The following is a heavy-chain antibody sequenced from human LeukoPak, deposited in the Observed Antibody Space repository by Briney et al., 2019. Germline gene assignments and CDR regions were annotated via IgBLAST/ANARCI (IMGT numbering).Heavy chain of an antibody. J-gene: IGHJ4*02. Sequence: SQTLSLTCTVSGGSISSGGYYWSWIRQHPGKGLEWIGYIYYSGSTYYNPSLKSRVIISVATSKNQFSLKLSSVTAADTAVYYCARAFAGGNSGGFDYWGQGTLVTVSS. CDR1: GGSISSGGYY. CDR3: ARAFAGGNSGGFDY. CDR2: IYYSGST. V-gene: IGHV4-31*03. D-gene: IGHD4-23*01.